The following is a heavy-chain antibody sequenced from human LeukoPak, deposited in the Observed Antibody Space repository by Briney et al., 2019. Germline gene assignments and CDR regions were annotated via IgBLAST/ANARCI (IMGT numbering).Heavy chain of an antibody. Sequence: ASVKVSCKASGYTFTGYYMHWVRQAPGQGLEWMGRINPNSGGTNYAQKFQGRVTMTRNTSISTAYMELSSLRSEDTAVYYCARRYSSSWYLGAFDIWGQGTMVTVSS. CDR2: INPNSGGT. CDR3: ARRYSSSWYLGAFDI. CDR1: GYTFTGYY. V-gene: IGHV1-2*06. J-gene: IGHJ3*02. D-gene: IGHD6-13*01.